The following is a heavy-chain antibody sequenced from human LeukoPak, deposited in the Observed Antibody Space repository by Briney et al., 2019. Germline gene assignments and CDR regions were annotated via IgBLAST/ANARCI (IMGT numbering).Heavy chain of an antibody. CDR2: ISDGGSTV. Sequence: GGSLRLSCEGSGFTFSSYRMNWVRQAPGKGLEWVSYISDGGSTVFHADSVRGRFTVSRDNAKSSLRLQMDSLRAEDTAVYYCARDQSGWYLGFDLWGQGTRVTVSS. J-gene: IGHJ3*01. CDR1: GFTFSSYR. V-gene: IGHV3-48*01. CDR3: ARDQSGWYLGFDL. D-gene: IGHD6-19*01.